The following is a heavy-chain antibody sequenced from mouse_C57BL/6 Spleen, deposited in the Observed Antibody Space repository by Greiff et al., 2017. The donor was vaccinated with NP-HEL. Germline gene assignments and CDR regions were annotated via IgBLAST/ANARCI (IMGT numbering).Heavy chain of an antibody. V-gene: IGHV1-15*01. Sequence: QVQLKESGAELVRPGASVTLSCKASGYTFTDYEMHWVKQTPVHGLEWIGAIDPETGGTAYNQKFKGKAILTADKSSSTAYMELRSLTSEDSAVYYCTIRFQFAYWGQGTLVTVSA. J-gene: IGHJ3*01. D-gene: IGHD2-12*01. CDR3: TIRFQFAY. CDR2: IDPETGGT. CDR1: GYTFTDYE.